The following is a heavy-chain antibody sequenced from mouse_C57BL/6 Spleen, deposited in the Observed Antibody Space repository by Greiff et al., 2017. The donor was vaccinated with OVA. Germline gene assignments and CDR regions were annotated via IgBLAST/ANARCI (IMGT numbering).Heavy chain of an antibody. Sequence: EVQLQQSGPELVKPGASVKMSCKASGYTFTDYNMHWVKQSHGKSLEWIGYINPNNGGTSYNQKFKGKATLTVNKSSSTAYMELRSLTSEDSAVYYCARFYYGNSYWYFDVWGTGTTVTVSS. CDR2: INPNNGGT. J-gene: IGHJ1*03. CDR1: GYTFTDYN. D-gene: IGHD2-1*01. V-gene: IGHV1-22*01. CDR3: ARFYYGNSYWYFDV.